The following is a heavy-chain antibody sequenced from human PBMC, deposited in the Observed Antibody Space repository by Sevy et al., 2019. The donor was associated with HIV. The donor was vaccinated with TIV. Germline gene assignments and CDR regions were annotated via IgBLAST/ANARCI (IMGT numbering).Heavy chain of an antibody. CDR3: AREYCSSTSCYDAFDI. D-gene: IGHD2-2*01. CDR2: INWNGGST. Sequence: GGSLRLSCAASGFTFDDYGMSWVRQAPGKGLEWVSGINWNGGSTGYAGSVKGRFTISRDNAKNSLYLQMNSLRAEDTASYHCAREYCSSTSCYDAFDIWGQGTMVTVSS. J-gene: IGHJ3*02. V-gene: IGHV3-20*01. CDR1: GFTFDDYG.